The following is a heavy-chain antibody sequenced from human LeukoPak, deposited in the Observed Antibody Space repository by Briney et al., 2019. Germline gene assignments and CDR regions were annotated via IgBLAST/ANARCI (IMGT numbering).Heavy chain of an antibody. J-gene: IGHJ6*03. D-gene: IGHD6-19*01. CDR1: GFTFNIYS. Sequence: KTGGSLRLSWAASGFTFNIYSMSWVRQAPGKGLEWVSSISSSSRYIYYAASVKGRFTISRDNAKNSLYLQMNSLRAEDTAVYYCARGPEQWLTLDYMDVWGKGTTVTVSS. V-gene: IGHV3-21*01. CDR3: ARGPEQWLTLDYMDV. CDR2: ISSSSRYI.